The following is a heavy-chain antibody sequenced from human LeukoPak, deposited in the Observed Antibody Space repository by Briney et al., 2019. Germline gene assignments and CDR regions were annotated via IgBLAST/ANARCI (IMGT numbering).Heavy chain of an antibody. J-gene: IGHJ4*02. V-gene: IGHV6-1*01. CDR1: GDSIFTNNVA. Sequence: SQTLSLTCAISGDSIFTNNVAWNWIRQSPSRGPEWLGRTYYRSKWSFDYAVSVKSRITINADTSKNQFSLQLRFVTPEDTAVYYCARGKYTSFDNWGQGTLVTVSS. CDR2: TYYRSKWSF. D-gene: IGHD6-6*01. CDR3: ARGKYTSFDN.